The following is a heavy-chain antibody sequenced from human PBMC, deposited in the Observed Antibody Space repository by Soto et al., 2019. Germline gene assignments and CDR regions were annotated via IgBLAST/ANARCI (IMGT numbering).Heavy chain of an antibody. CDR3: ASVGPGRYYFDY. J-gene: IGHJ4*02. CDR1: GGSISSSSYY. V-gene: IGHV4-39*01. Sequence: QLQLQESGPGLVKPSETLSLTCTVSGGSISSSSYYWGWIRQPPGKGLEWIGSIYYSGSTYYNPSLKSRVTISVDTSKTQFSLKLSSVTAADTAVYYCASVGPGRYYFDYWGQGTLVTVSS. D-gene: IGHD3-16*01. CDR2: IYYSGST.